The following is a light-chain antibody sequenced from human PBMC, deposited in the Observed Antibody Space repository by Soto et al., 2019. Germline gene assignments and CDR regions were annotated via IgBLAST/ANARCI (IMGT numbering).Light chain of an antibody. J-gene: IGKJ4*01. V-gene: IGKV3-11*01. CDR1: QSVSSH. Sequence: EIVLTQSPATLSLSPGERAALSCRASQSVSSHLAWYQQKPGQAPRLLIYDASNRATGIPARFSGSGSGTDFTLIISSLEPEDLAVYYCPQRSNWPLTFGGGTKVEIK. CDR3: PQRSNWPLT. CDR2: DAS.